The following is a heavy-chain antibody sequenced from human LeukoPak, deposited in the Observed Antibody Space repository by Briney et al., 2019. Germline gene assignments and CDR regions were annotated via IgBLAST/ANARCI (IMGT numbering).Heavy chain of an antibody. D-gene: IGHD6-13*01. CDR2: ISSSDSTI. Sequence: GGSLRLSCAASGFTFSSYEMHWVRQAPRKGLEGVSYISSSDSTIYYADSLKGRFTISRDNSKNPLYLQVNILRAAGTAVYYCARGAHRIAAASKIDYWGQGTLVTVSS. V-gene: IGHV3-48*03. CDR1: GFTFSSYE. J-gene: IGHJ4*02. CDR3: ARGAHRIAAASKIDY.